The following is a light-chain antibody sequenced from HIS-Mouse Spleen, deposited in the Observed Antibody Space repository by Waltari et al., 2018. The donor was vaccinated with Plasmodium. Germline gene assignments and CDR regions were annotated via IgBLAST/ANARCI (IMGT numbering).Light chain of an antibody. CDR3: QQYNNWSFT. V-gene: IGKV3-15*01. Sequence: EIVMKQSPATLSVSQGESAHLPCRASQSVSSNLAWYQQKPGQAPRLLIYGASTRATGIPARFSGSGSGTEFTLTISSLQSEDFAVYYCQQYNNWSFTFGPGTKVDIK. J-gene: IGKJ3*01. CDR2: GAS. CDR1: QSVSSN.